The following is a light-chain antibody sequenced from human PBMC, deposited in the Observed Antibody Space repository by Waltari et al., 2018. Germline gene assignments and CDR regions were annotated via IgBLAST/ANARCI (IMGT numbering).Light chain of an antibody. CDR1: QSILNSSNNKNY. V-gene: IGKV4-1*01. CDR3: QQYYSTPQT. J-gene: IGKJ4*01. Sequence: DIVMTQSPDSLPVSLGERAAINCTSSQSILNSSNNKNYLAWYQQKPGQPPKLLIYWASTRESGVPDRFSGSGSETDFTLTISSLQSEDVAVYYCQQYYSTPQTFGGGTRVEIK. CDR2: WAS.